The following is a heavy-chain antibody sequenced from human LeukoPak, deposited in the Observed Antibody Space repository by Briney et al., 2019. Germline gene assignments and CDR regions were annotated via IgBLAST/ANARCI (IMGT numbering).Heavy chain of an antibody. J-gene: IGHJ4*02. Sequence: ASETLSLTCTVSGGSISSYYWSWIRQPPGKGLEWIGYIYYSGSTNYNPSLKSRVTISIDTSKNEFSLKLSSVTAADTAVYYCASRRVGAFDYWGQGTLVTVSS. CDR1: GGSISSYY. CDR2: IYYSGST. D-gene: IGHD1-26*01. V-gene: IGHV4-59*08. CDR3: ASRRVGAFDY.